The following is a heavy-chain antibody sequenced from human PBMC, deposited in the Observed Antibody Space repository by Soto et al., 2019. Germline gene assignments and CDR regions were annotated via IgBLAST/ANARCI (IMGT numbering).Heavy chain of an antibody. J-gene: IGHJ5*02. Sequence: QVQLVQSGPEVKKPGDSVKVSCKTSGYTFTNYAMYWVRQAPGQRLEWMGWINTGKGNTKYSQKFQGRVTITRDTSASIVYMELSNLKSEDTAIYYCARDPSIRCRSWFDPWGQGTLVTVSS. CDR2: INTGKGNT. CDR3: ARDPSIRCRSWFDP. D-gene: IGHD2-8*01. CDR1: GYTFTNYA. V-gene: IGHV1-3*04.